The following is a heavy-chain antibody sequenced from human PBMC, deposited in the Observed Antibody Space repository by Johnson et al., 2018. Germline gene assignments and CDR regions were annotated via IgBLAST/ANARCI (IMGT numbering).Heavy chain of an antibody. Sequence: NPSLKSRVTISVDTSKNQFSLKLSSVTAADTDVYYSARLDDSSGPYYYYYGMDVWGQGTTVTVSS. J-gene: IGHJ6*02. D-gene: IGHD3-22*01. V-gene: IGHV4-61*07. CDR3: ARLDDSSGPYYYYYGMDV.